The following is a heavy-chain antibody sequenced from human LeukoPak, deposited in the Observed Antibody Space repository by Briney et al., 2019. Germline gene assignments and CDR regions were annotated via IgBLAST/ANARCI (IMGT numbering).Heavy chain of an antibody. D-gene: IGHD6-13*01. CDR2: ISNSGSST. J-gene: IGHJ4*02. CDR3: AKKGDYSSSWYGFDY. CDR1: GFTFSSYA. Sequence: GGSLRLSCAASGFTFSSYAMSWVRQAPGKGLEWVSVISNSGSSTYYADSVKGRFTISRDNSKNTLYLQMNSLRAEDTAVYYCAKKGDYSSSWYGFDYWGQGTLVTVSS. V-gene: IGHV3-23*01.